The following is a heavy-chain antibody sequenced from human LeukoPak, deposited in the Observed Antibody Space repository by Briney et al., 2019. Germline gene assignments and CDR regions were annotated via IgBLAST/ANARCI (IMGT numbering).Heavy chain of an antibody. Sequence: SETLSLTCTVSGGSISSSSYYWGWIRQPPGKGLEWIGSIYYSGSTYYNPSLKSRVTISVDTSKNQFSLKLSSVTAADTAVYYCARTSLSYYYYYYYMDVWGQGTTVIVS. D-gene: IGHD4-11*01. J-gene: IGHJ6*03. CDR2: IYYSGST. CDR3: ARTSLSYYYYYYYMDV. V-gene: IGHV4-39*01. CDR1: GGSISSSSYY.